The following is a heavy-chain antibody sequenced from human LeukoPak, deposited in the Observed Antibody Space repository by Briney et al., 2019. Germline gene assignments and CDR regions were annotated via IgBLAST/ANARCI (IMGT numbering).Heavy chain of an antibody. CDR2: ISGSGGST. V-gene: IGHV3-23*01. Sequence: GGSLRLSCAASGFTFSTYAMSWVRQTPEKGLEWVSAISGSGGSTYYADSVKGRFTISRDTSKNMLYLQMNSLRAEDTAVYYCAKDGPIYSSGYYPHFDYWGQGTLVTVSS. CDR1: GFTFSTYA. J-gene: IGHJ4*02. CDR3: AKDGPIYSSGYYPHFDY. D-gene: IGHD3-22*01.